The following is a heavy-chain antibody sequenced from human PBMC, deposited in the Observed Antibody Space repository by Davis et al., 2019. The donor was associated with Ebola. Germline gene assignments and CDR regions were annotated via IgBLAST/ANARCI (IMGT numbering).Heavy chain of an antibody. V-gene: IGHV4-59*01. CDR2: IYSSGNT. J-gene: IGHJ4*02. CDR3: TRDLWGDYSFDY. D-gene: IGHD3-16*01. CDR1: GGPISGYY. Sequence: MPSETLSLTCTVSGGPISGYYWSWIRQSPGKGLEWIGYIYSSGNTNYNPSLESRVTISVDTSKNQFSLRLTSVTAADTAMYYCTRDLWGDYSFDYWGQGTLVTVSS.